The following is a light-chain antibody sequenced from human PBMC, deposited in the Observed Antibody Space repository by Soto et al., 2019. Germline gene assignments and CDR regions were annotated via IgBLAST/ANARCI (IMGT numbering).Light chain of an antibody. Sequence: IQMTQSPSTLSASVGDRVTITCRASQSISSWLAWYQQKPGKAPKLLIYDASSLESGVPSRFSGSGSGTECTLTISSLQPDDFATYYCQQYNSYSFGQGTKVDIK. CDR1: QSISSW. J-gene: IGKJ1*01. CDR3: QQYNSYS. V-gene: IGKV1-5*01. CDR2: DAS.